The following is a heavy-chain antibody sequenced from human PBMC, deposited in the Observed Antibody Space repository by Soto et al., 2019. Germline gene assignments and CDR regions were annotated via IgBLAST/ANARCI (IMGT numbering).Heavy chain of an antibody. Sequence: PGGSLRLSCAASGFNFSDHYMNWVRQAPGKGLEWVSYISGSSRYTNFADSVKGRFTISRDNAKNSLYLQMNSLRVEDTAVYYCARHTSGWHYYDYWGQGTPGTVSS. D-gene: IGHD6-19*01. J-gene: IGHJ4*02. V-gene: IGHV3-11*06. CDR3: ARHTSGWHYYDY. CDR2: ISGSSRYT. CDR1: GFNFSDHY.